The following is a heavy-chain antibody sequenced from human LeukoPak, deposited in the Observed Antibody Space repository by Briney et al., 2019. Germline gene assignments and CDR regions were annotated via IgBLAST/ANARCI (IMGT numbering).Heavy chain of an antibody. D-gene: IGHD6-13*01. V-gene: IGHV3-43D*03. CDR2: ISWDGGST. CDR3: GKDIRGSTSWYGLDY. Sequence: GGSLRLSCAASGLTFDDYAMHWVRQAPGKGLEWVSLISWDGGSTYYADSVKGRFTISRDNSKNSLYLQMNSLRAEDTALYYCGKDIRGSTSWYGLDYWGQGTLVTVSS. J-gene: IGHJ4*02. CDR1: GLTFDDYA.